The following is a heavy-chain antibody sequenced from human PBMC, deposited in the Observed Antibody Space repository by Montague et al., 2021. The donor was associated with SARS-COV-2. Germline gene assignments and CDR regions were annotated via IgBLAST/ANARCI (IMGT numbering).Heavy chain of an antibody. Sequence: SETLSLICVVSSGSISPSDTHYWGWVRQAPGKGLAWIATISYSGSTSCNPPLRSRVTISVDTSKNQISLNLRSVTAADTSVYYCARHSTTHAFDPWGQGILVTVSS. CDR2: ISYSGST. D-gene: IGHD1-1*01. CDR1: SGSISPSDTHY. V-gene: IGHV4-39*01. CDR3: ARHSTTHAFDP. J-gene: IGHJ5*02.